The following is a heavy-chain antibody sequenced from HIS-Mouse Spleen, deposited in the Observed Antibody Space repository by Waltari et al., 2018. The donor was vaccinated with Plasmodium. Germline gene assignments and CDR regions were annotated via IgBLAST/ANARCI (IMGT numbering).Heavy chain of an antibody. D-gene: IGHD6-13*01. Sequence: QVQLVQSGAEVKKPGALVKVSCKASGYTFTGYYMHWVRQAPGQGLEWMGWINPNSGGTNYAQKFQGRVTMTRDTSISTAYMELSRLRSDDTAVYYCARDLDGAAAGLYYFDYWGQGTLVTVSS. CDR1: GYTFTGYY. J-gene: IGHJ4*02. CDR2: INPNSGGT. V-gene: IGHV1-2*02. CDR3: ARDLDGAAAGLYYFDY.